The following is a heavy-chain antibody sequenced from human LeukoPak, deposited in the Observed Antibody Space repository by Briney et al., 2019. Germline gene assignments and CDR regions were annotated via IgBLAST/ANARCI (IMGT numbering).Heavy chain of an antibody. CDR1: GGSISSYY. CDR2: IYTSGST. Sequence: PSETLSLTCTVSGGSISSYYWSWIRQPAGKGLEWIGRIYTSGSTNYNPSLKSRVTMSVDTSKNQFSLKLSSVPAADTAVYYCARSRPGIAVAVFDYWGQGTLVTVSS. J-gene: IGHJ4*02. CDR3: ARSRPGIAVAVFDY. V-gene: IGHV4-4*07. D-gene: IGHD6-19*01.